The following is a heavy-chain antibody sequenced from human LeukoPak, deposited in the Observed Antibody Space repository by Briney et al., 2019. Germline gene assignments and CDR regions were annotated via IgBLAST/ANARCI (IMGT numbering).Heavy chain of an antibody. D-gene: IGHD2-2*01. CDR1: GGSISSGDYY. CDR2: IYYSGST. V-gene: IGHV4-30-4*08. Sequence: SETLSLTCTVSGGSISSGDYYWSWIRQPPGKGLEWIGYIYYSGSTYYNPSLKSRVTISVDTSKNQFYLKLSSVTAADTAVYYCARVHQLLSYYFDYWGQGTLVTVSS. CDR3: ARVHQLLSYYFDY. J-gene: IGHJ4*02.